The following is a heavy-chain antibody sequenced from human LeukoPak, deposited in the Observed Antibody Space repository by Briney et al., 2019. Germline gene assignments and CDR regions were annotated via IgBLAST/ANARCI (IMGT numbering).Heavy chain of an antibody. CDR1: GYTFTSYD. D-gene: IGHD3-22*01. CDR2: MNPNSGNT. Sequence: ASVKVSCKASGYTFTSYDINWVRQATGQGLEWMGWMNPNSGNTGYAQKFQGRVTVTRNTSISTAYMELSSLRSEDTAVYYCASGYYYDSSGNWFDPWGQGTLVTVSS. CDR3: ASGYYYDSSGNWFDP. J-gene: IGHJ5*02. V-gene: IGHV1-8*01.